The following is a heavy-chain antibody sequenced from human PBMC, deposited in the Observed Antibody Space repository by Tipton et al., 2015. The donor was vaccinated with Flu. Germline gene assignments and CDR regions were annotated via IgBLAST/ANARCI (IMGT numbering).Heavy chain of an antibody. D-gene: IGHD3-16*01. CDR2: IYYSGSI. Sequence: LRLSCTVSGGSISGYYWTWIRQPPGKGLEWIGYIYYSGSISYNPSLKSRVTISVDTSKNQFSLKLSSVTAADTAVYYCAREWGDAFDIWGQGTMVTVSS. CDR1: GGSISGYY. CDR3: AREWGDAFDI. V-gene: IGHV4-59*01. J-gene: IGHJ3*02.